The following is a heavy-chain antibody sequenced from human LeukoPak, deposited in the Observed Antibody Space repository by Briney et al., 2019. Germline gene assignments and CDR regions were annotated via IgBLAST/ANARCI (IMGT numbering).Heavy chain of an antibody. CDR3: ARVQGHPPNGLDV. D-gene: IGHD2-8*01. Sequence: PGGSLRLSCAASGFTFSSYGMHWVRQAPGKGLEWVAVISYDGSNKYYADSVKGRFTISRDNAENSLYLQMNSLRAEDTAVYYCARVQGHPPNGLDVWGQGTMVTVSS. CDR2: ISYDGSNK. J-gene: IGHJ3*01. CDR1: GFTFSSYG. V-gene: IGHV3-30*03.